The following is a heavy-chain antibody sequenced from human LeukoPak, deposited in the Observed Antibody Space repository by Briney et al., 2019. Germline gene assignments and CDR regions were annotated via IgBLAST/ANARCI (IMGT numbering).Heavy chain of an antibody. J-gene: IGHJ4*02. CDR1: GFTFSNAW. D-gene: IGHD1-26*01. V-gene: IGHV3-15*01. Sequence: PGGSLRLSCAASGFTFSNAWMSWVRQAPGKGLEWVGRIKSKTDGGTTDYAAPVKGRFTISRDDSKNTLYLQMNSLKTEDTAVYYCTRDQGNIVGAILDYWGQGTLVTVSS. CDR2: IKSKTDGGTT. CDR3: TRDQGNIVGAILDY.